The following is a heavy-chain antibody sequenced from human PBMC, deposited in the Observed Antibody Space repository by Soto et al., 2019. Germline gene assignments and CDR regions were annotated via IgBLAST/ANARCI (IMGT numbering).Heavy chain of an antibody. V-gene: IGHV3-30-3*01. CDR2: ISYDGSNK. CDR1: GFTFSSYA. J-gene: IGHJ5*02. D-gene: IGHD3-22*01. CDR3: ARNYYDSSGYYLEYNWFDP. Sequence: GGSLRLSXAASGFTFSSYAMHWVRKAPGKGLEWVAVISYDGSNKYYADSVKGRFTISRDNSKNTLYLQMNSLRAEDTAVYYCARNYYDSSGYYLEYNWFDPWGQGTLVTVSS.